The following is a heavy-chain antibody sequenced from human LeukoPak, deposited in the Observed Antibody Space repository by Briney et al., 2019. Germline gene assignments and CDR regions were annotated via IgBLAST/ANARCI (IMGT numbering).Heavy chain of an antibody. D-gene: IGHD3-3*01. J-gene: IGHJ5*02. CDR3: AGGHGFWSGYYDNWFDP. CDR1: GGSISSYY. CDR2: IYYSGST. V-gene: IGHV4-59*01. Sequence: SETLSLTCTVSGGSISSYYWSWIRQPPGKGLEWIGYIYYSGSTNYNPSLKSRVTISVDTSKNQFSLKLSSVTAADTAVYYCAGGHGFWSGYYDNWFDPWGQGTLVTVSS.